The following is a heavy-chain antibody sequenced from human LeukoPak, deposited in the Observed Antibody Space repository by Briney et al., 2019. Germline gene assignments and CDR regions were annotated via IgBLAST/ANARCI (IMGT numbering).Heavy chain of an antibody. J-gene: IGHJ5*02. CDR2: INHSGST. CDR3: ARGWWFGELNWFDP. Sequence: SETLSLTCAVYGGSFSGYYWSWIRQPPGKGLEWIGEINHSGSTNYNPSLKSRVTISVDTSKNQFSLKLSSVTAADTAVYCCARGWWFGELNWFDPWGQGTLVTVSS. V-gene: IGHV4-34*01. CDR1: GGSFSGYY. D-gene: IGHD3-10*01.